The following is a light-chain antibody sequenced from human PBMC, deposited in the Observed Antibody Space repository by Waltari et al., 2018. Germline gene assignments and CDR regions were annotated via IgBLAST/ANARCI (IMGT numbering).Light chain of an antibody. V-gene: IGLV3-19*01. CDR1: SLRSSY. J-gene: IGLJ1*01. Sequence: SSELTQHPAVSVALGQTVRITCQGDSLRSSYASWYQQKPGQAPVLVIYGKNNRPSGIPDRFSGSSSGNTASLTITGAQAEDEADYYCNSRDSSGNHQVFGTGTKVTVL. CDR2: GKN. CDR3: NSRDSSGNHQV.